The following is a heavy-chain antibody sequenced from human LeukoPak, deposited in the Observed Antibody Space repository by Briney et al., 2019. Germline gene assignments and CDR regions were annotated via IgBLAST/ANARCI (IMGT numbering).Heavy chain of an antibody. CDR3: ARQYYYGSGILGY. CDR1: GGTFSSYA. D-gene: IGHD3-10*01. V-gene: IGHV1-69*05. J-gene: IGHJ4*02. Sequence: GASVKVSCKACGGTFSSYAISWVRQAPGQGLNYAQKFQGRVTITTDESTSTAYMELSSLRSEDTAVYYCARQYYYGSGILGYWGQGTLVTVSS.